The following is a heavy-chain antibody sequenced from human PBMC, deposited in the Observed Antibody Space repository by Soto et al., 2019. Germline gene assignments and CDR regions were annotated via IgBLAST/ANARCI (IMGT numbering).Heavy chain of an antibody. CDR3: AAGGFGVVINYYYYGMDV. J-gene: IGHJ6*02. Sequence: GASVKVSCKASGGTFSSYAISWVRQAPGQGLEWMGGIIPIFGTANYAQKFQGKVTITADESTSTVYMELSSLRSEDTAVYYCAAGGFGVVINYYYYGMDVWGQGTTVTVSS. CDR2: IIPIFGTA. V-gene: IGHV1-69*13. D-gene: IGHD3-3*01. CDR1: GGTFSSYA.